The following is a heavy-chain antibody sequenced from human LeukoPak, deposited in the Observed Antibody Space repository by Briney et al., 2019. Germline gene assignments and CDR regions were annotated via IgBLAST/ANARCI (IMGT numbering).Heavy chain of an antibody. CDR2: INSDGSST. V-gene: IGHV3-74*01. D-gene: IGHD2-21*01. CDR3: ARDGVEFYNWFDP. J-gene: IGHJ5*02. CDR1: GFSFSNYW. Sequence: GGSLRLSCAASGFSFSNYWMHWVRQAPGRGLVWVSRINSDGSSTTYADSVKGRFTISRDNAKNTLYLQMNSLRAEDTAVYYCARDGVEFYNWFDPWGQGTLVTVSS.